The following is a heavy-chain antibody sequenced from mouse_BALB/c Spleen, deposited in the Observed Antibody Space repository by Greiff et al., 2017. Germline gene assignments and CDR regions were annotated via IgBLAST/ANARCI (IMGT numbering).Heavy chain of an antibody. D-gene: IGHD1-1*01. CDR2: INPSNGGT. Sequence: QVQLQQSGAELVKPGASVKLSCKASGYTFTSYYMYWVKQRPGQGLEWIGEINPSNGGTNFNEKFKSKATLTVDKSSSTAYMQLSSLTSEDSAVYYCTRITTVASYWGQGTSVTVSS. J-gene: IGHJ4*01. V-gene: IGHV1S81*02. CDR3: TRITTVASY. CDR1: GYTFTSYY.